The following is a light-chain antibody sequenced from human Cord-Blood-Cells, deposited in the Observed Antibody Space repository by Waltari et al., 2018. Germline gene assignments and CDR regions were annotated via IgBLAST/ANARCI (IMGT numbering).Light chain of an antibody. J-gene: IGLJ1*01. V-gene: IGLV2-14*01. CDR3: SSYTSSSTLVV. Sequence: QSALTQPASVSGSPGQAITISCTATSSDVGGYNHVPWYQQHPGKAPKLMIYDVSNRPSGVSNRFSGSKSGNTASLTISGLQAEDEADYYCSSYTSSSTLVVFGTGTKVTVL. CDR2: DVS. CDR1: SSDVGGYNH.